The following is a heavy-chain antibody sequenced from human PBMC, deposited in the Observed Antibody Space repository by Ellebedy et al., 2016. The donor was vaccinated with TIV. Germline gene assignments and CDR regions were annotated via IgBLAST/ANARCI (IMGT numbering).Heavy chain of an antibody. CDR1: GFTFSGSA. V-gene: IGHV3-73*01. CDR2: IRSKANSYAT. Sequence: GESLKISCAASGFTFSGSAMHWVRQASGKGLEWVGRIRSKANSYATAYAAPVKGRFTISRDDSKNTAYLQMNSLKTEDTAVYYCTSLNSSGSFWGQGTLVTVSS. CDR3: TSLNSSGSF. D-gene: IGHD3-22*01. J-gene: IGHJ4*02.